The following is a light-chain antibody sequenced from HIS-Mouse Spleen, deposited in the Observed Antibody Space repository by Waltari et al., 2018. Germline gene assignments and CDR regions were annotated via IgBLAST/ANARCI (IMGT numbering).Light chain of an antibody. V-gene: IGLV2-23*01. CDR2: EGS. CDR3: CSYAGSSTFVV. Sequence: QSALTQPASVSGSPGQSITIPCTGTSSDVGGYNLVSWYQQPPGKAPKHMIYEGSKRPSGVSNRFSGSKSGNTASLTISGLQAEDEADYYCCSYAGSSTFVVFGGGTKLTVL. CDR1: SSDVGGYNL. J-gene: IGLJ2*01.